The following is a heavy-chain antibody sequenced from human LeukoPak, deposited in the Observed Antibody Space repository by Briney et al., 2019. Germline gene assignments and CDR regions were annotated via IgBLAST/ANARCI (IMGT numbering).Heavy chain of an antibody. V-gene: IGHV4-61*08. CDR2: IYYSGNT. CDR3: ARDRSTVAMARWGVFDY. CDR1: GGSVGSAGYY. J-gene: IGHJ4*02. Sequence: SETLSLTCTVSGGSVGSAGYYWSWIRQPPGKGLECIGYIYYSGNTNYNPSLKSRVTISVDTSKNQFSLKLNSVTAADTAVYYCARDRSTVAMARWGVFDYWGQGTLVTVSS. D-gene: IGHD5-12*01.